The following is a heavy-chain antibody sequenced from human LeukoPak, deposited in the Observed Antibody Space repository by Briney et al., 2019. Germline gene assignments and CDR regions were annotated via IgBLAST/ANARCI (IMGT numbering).Heavy chain of an antibody. CDR1: GFTFSSYA. Sequence: GGSLRLSCAASGFTFSSYAMSCVRQAPGKGLEWVSAISGSGGSTYYADSVKGRFTISRDNSKNTLYLQMNSLRAEDTAVYYCAKPYYYDSSGYLPEYFQHWGQGTLVTVSS. CDR3: AKPYYYDSSGYLPEYFQH. D-gene: IGHD3-22*01. J-gene: IGHJ1*01. V-gene: IGHV3-23*01. CDR2: ISGSGGST.